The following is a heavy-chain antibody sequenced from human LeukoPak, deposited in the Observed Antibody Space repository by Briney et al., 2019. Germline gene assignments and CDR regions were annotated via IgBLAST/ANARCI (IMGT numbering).Heavy chain of an antibody. CDR3: ARVDANSWYGHDY. V-gene: IGHV1-18*01. CDR1: GYTFTNYG. Sequence: ASVKVSCKASGYTFTNYGISWVRQAPGQGLEWMGWISTYNGNTNYAQKFQARVTMTTDTSTGTAYMELRSLISDDTAVYYCARVDANSWYGHDYWGQGTLITVSS. CDR2: ISTYNGNT. J-gene: IGHJ4*02. D-gene: IGHD6-13*01.